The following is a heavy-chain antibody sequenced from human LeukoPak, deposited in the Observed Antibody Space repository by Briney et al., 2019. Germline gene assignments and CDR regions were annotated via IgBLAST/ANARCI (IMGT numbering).Heavy chain of an antibody. CDR3: ARHEGLAVAGFWYYFDY. J-gene: IGHJ4*02. CDR2: IYYSGST. D-gene: IGHD6-19*01. Sequence: PSETLSLTCTVSGGSISSSSYYWGWIRQPPGKGLEWIGSIYYSGSTYYNPSLRRRVTISADMSKNQFSLQLSSVTAADTAIYYCARHEGLAVAGFWYYFDYWGQGTLVTVSS. CDR1: GGSISSSSYY. V-gene: IGHV4-39*01.